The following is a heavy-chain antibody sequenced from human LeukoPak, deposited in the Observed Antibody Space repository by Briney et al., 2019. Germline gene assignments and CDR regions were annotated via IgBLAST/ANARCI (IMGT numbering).Heavy chain of an antibody. CDR1: GFTFSGYW. V-gene: IGHV3-74*01. Sequence: PGGSLRLSCAASGFTFSGYWMHWVRQVPGKGLVWVSRINDDGRYTVYADSVKGRFTTSRDNAKNTLYLQMNSLRAEDTAVYYCARDIENYYDSSGYPWFDPWGQGTLVTVSS. CDR3: ARDIENYYDSSGYPWFDP. D-gene: IGHD3-22*01. J-gene: IGHJ5*02. CDR2: INDDGRYT.